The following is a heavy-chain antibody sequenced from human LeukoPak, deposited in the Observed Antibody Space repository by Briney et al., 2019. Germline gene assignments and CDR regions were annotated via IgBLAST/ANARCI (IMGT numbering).Heavy chain of an antibody. Sequence: SETLSLTCTVSGGSISSSSYYWGWIRQPPGKGLEWIGSIYYSGSTYYNPSLKSRVTISVDTSKNQFSLKLSSVTAADTAVYYCARVSGPVCYLDYWGQGTLVTVSS. CDR2: IYYSGST. CDR1: GGSISSSSYY. J-gene: IGHJ4*02. CDR3: ARVSGPVCYLDY. D-gene: IGHD1-14*01. V-gene: IGHV4-39*07.